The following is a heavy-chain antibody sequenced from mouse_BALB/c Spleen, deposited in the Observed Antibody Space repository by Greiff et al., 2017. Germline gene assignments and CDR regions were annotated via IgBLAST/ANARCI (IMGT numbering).Heavy chain of an antibody. J-gene: IGHJ2*01. CDR2: ISSGGST. CDR3: ARGEDYYGYYFDY. Sequence: EVKLMESGGGLVKPGGSLKLSCAASGFTFSSYAMSWVRQTPEKRLEWVASISSGGSTYYPDSVKGRFTISRDNARNILYLQMSSLRSEDTAMYYCARGEDYYGYYFDYWGQGTTRTVSS. D-gene: IGHD1-1*01. CDR1: GFTFSSYA. V-gene: IGHV5-6-5*01.